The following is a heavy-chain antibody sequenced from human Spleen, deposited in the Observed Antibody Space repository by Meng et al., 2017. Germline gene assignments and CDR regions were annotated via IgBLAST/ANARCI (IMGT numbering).Heavy chain of an antibody. Sequence: GGSLRLSCAASGFTFSNAWMSWVRQAPGKGLEWVGRIKSKTDGGTTDYAAPVKGRFTISRDDSKNTLYLQMNSLKIEDTAVYYCTTANYNYGSGSYYRVHDYWGQGTLVTVSS. V-gene: IGHV3-15*01. D-gene: IGHD3-10*01. CDR2: IKSKTDGGTT. CDR1: GFTFSNAW. J-gene: IGHJ4*02. CDR3: TTANYNYGSGSYYRVHDY.